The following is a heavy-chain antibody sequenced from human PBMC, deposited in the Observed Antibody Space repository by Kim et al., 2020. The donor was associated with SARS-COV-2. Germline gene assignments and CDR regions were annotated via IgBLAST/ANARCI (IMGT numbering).Heavy chain of an antibody. CDR2: IYYSGST. D-gene: IGHD6-13*01. J-gene: IGHJ4*02. CDR1: GGSISSNY. Sequence: SETLSLTCTVSGGSISSNYWSWIRQPPGKGLEWIGYIYYSGSTNYNPSLKSRVTISVDTSKNQFSLKLSSVTAADTAVYYCARYTAAGPFDYWGQGTLVTVSS. CDR3: ARYTAAGPFDY. V-gene: IGHV4-59*01.